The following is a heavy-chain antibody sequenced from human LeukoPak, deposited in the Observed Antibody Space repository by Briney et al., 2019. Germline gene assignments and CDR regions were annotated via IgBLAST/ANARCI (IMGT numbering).Heavy chain of an antibody. CDR3: ARDRYYYDSSGYLTYYFGY. V-gene: IGHV4-61*02. Sequence: EPSETLSLTCTVSGGSISSGSYYWSWIRQPAGKGLEWIGRIYTSGSTNYNPSLKSRVTISVDTSKNQFSLKLSSVTAADTAVYYCARDRYYYDSSGYLTYYFGYWGQGTLVTVSS. J-gene: IGHJ4*02. CDR1: GGSISSGSYY. CDR2: IYTSGST. D-gene: IGHD3-22*01.